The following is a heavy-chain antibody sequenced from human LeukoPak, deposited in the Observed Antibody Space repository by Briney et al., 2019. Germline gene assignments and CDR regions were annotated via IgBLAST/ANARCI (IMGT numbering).Heavy chain of an antibody. J-gene: IGHJ4*02. CDR1: GFAFSSYW. CDR2: INQDGSDQ. D-gene: IGHD2-21*01. V-gene: IGHV3-7*01. Sequence: GGSLRLSCAASGFAFSSYWASWVRQAPGKGLEWVANINQDGSDQNYVDSVRGRLTISRDNAKNSAYLQMNSLRVEDTAVYYCARSLWPEDYWGQGILVTVSS. CDR3: ARSLWPEDY.